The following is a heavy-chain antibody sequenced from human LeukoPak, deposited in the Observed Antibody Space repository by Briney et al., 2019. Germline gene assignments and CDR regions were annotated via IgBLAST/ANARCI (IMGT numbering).Heavy chain of an antibody. CDR3: ARAPRNSSTMLDF. Sequence: ASVKVSCKASGYTFTIYWIQWVRQAPGQGLEWMGLINPDGGSTAYAHRFQGRVLMTRDTSTSTAYMDLSSLRSEDTAVYHCARAPRNSSTMLDFWGQGTLVTISS. CDR2: INPDGGST. CDR1: GYTFTIYW. D-gene: IGHD6-13*01. J-gene: IGHJ4*02. V-gene: IGHV1-46*01.